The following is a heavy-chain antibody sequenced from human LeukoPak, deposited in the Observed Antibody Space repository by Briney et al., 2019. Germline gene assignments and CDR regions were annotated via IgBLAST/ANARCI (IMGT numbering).Heavy chain of an antibody. CDR2: IIPIFDTA. V-gene: IGHV1-69*13. J-gene: IGHJ6*02. D-gene: IGHD1-26*01. Sequence: ASVKVSCTASGGTFSSYSISWVRQAPGQGLEWMGGIIPIFDTADYAQKFQGRVTITADESTSTAYMELSSLRSEDTAVFYCARISLGAIWGYYYGMDVWGQGTTVTVSS. CDR1: GGTFSSYS. CDR3: ARISLGAIWGYYYGMDV.